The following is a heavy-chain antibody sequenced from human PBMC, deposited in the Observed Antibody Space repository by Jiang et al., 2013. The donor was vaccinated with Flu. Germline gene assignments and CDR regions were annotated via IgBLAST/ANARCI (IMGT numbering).Heavy chain of an antibody. CDR3: VTGGIVGAPAYL. CDR2: FDPENGEA. CDR1: GYTVKELS. D-gene: IGHD1-26*01. V-gene: IGHV1-24*01. J-gene: IGHJ2*01. Sequence: GAEVKKPGASVKVSCKVSGYTVKELSIHWVRQAPGKGLEWMGGFDPENGEAIYVQKLRGRVVMIEDTSRNTAYMELSSLTSEDTAVYYCVTGGIVGAPAYLWGRGTLVTVSS.